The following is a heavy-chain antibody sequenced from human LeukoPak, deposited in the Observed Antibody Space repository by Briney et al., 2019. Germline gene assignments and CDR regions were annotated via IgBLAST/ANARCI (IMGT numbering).Heavy chain of an antibody. V-gene: IGHV3-9*01. D-gene: IGHD3-3*01. J-gene: IGHJ6*03. CDR2: ISWNSGSI. CDR1: GFTFDDYA. CDR3: ASPYYDFWSGYLPYYYYYYMDV. Sequence: PGGSLRLSCAASGFTFDDYAMHWVRQAPGKGLEWVSGISWNSGSIGYADSVKGRFTISRDNAKNSLYLQMNSLRAEDTAVYYCASPYYDFWSGYLPYYYYYYMDVWGKGTTVTVSS.